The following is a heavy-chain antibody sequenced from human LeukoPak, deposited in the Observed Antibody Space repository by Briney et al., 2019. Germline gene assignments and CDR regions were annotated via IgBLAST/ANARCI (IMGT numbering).Heavy chain of an antibody. CDR2: ISTSGNTI. CDR1: GFTFSGYN. V-gene: IGHV3-48*01. D-gene: IGHD5-18*01. Sequence: GGSLRLSCAASGFTFSGYNMNWVRQAPGKGLEWVAFISTSGNTIYYADSVKGRFTISRDTAKSSLYLQLNSLRVEDTAVYYCAGRPTGYSSGYIHWGQGTLVTVSS. CDR3: AGRPTGYSSGYIH. J-gene: IGHJ4*02.